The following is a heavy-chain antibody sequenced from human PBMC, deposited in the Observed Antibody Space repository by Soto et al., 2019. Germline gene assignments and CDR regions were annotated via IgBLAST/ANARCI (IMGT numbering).Heavy chain of an antibody. CDR2: IKQDGSEK. CDR1: GFTFSSYW. Sequence: PGGSLRLSCAASGFTFSSYWMSWVRQAPGKGLEWVANIKQDGSEKYYVDSVKGRFTISRDNAKNSLDLLMNSLRADDTAMYYCARGRGLDVWGQGTTVTVSS. CDR3: ARGRGLDV. J-gene: IGHJ6*02. V-gene: IGHV3-7*01.